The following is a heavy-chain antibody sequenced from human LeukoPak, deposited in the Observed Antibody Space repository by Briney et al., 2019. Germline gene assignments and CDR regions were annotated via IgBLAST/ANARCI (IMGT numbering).Heavy chain of an antibody. CDR1: GGSISSYY. V-gene: IGHV4-4*07. D-gene: IGHD3-10*01. CDR2: IYSSGSTSGST. Sequence: SSETLSLTCTVSGGSISSYYWSWIRQPAGKGLEWIGRIYSSGSTSGSTNYNPSLKSRVTMSLDTSKNQFSLKLSSVTAADTAVYYCARNPPFLGSGNDWGYRLLRNFDYWGQGTLVTVSS. J-gene: IGHJ4*02. CDR3: ARNPPFLGSGNDWGYRLLRNFDY.